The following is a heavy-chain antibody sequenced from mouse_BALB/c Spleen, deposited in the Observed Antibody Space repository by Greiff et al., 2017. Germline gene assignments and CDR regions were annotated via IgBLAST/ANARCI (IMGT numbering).Heavy chain of an antibody. V-gene: IGHV5-4*02. CDR3: ARGGWDVGFFAY. D-gene: IGHD4-1*01. CDR2: ISDGGSYT. CDR1: GFTFSDYY. Sequence: EVMLVESGGGLVKPGGSLKLSCAASGFTFSDYYMYWVRQTPEKRLEWVATISDGGSYTYYPDSVKGRFTISRDNAKNNLYLQMSSLKSEDTAMYYCARGGWDVGFFAYWGQGTLVTVSA. J-gene: IGHJ3*01.